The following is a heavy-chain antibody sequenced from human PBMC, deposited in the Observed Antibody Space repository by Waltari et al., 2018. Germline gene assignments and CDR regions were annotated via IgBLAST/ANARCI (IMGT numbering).Heavy chain of an antibody. D-gene: IGHD6-13*01. Sequence: EVQLVESGGGLVKPGGSLRLSCAASGFTFSSYSMNWVRQAPGKGLEWVSSISSSSSYIYYADSVKGRFTISRDNAKNSLYLQMNSLRAEDTAVYYCARASRPHSSSWFYYWYFDLWGRGTLVTVSS. CDR1: GFTFSSYS. J-gene: IGHJ2*01. CDR2: ISSSSSYI. V-gene: IGHV3-21*01. CDR3: ARASRPHSSSWFYYWYFDL.